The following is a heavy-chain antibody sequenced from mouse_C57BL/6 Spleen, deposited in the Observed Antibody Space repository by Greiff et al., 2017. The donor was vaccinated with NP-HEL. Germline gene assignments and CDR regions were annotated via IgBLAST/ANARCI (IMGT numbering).Heavy chain of an antibody. CDR1: GFTFSSYA. Sequence: EVMLVESGEGLVKPGGSLKLSCAASGFTFSSYAMSWVRQTPEKRLEWVAYISSGGDYIYYADTVKGRFTISRDNARNTLYLQMSSLKSEDTAMYYCTRNYYGSSGDYWGQGTSVTVSS. CDR2: ISSGGDYI. D-gene: IGHD1-1*01. J-gene: IGHJ4*01. V-gene: IGHV5-9-1*02. CDR3: TRNYYGSSGDY.